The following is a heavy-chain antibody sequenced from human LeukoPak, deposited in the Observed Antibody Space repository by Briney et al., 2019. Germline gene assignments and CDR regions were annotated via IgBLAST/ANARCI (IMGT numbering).Heavy chain of an antibody. CDR3: ARGRYWSGGSCYPFDY. J-gene: IGHJ4*02. V-gene: IGHV4-39*07. Sequence: PSETLSLTCTVSGGSISSSSYYWGWIRQPPGKGLEWIGSIYYSGSTYYNPSLKSRVTISVDTSKNQFSLRLSSVTAADTAEYYCARGRYWSGGSCYPFDYWGQGTLVTVSS. CDR1: GGSISSSSYY. D-gene: IGHD2-15*01. CDR2: IYYSGST.